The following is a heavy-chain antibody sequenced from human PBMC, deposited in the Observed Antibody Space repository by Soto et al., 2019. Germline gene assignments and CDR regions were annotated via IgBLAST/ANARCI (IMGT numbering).Heavy chain of an antibody. D-gene: IGHD6-13*01. CDR3: ARVRGIAAAGTGY. V-gene: IGHV1-69*02. J-gene: IGHJ4*02. CDR2: IIPILGIA. CDR1: GGTFSSYT. Sequence: SVKVSCKASGGTFSSYTISWVRQAPGQGLEWMGRIIPILGIANYAQKFQGRVTITADKSTSTAYMELSSLRSEDTAVYYCARVRGIAAAGTGYWGQGTLVTVSS.